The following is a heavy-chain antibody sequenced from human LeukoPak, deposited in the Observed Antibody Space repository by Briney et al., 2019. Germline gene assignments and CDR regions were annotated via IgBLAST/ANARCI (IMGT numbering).Heavy chain of an antibody. J-gene: IGHJ4*02. CDR2: ISARGGST. V-gene: IGHV3-23*01. Sequence: PGGSLRLSCAASGITFSSYAMTWVRQAPGKGLEWVSAISARGGSTYYADSVKGRFSISRDNSKNTLYLQMNSLRAEDTAVYYCARDQHAKWEPPGPLDYWGQGTLVTVSS. CDR1: GITFSSYA. D-gene: IGHD1-26*01. CDR3: ARDQHAKWEPPGPLDY.